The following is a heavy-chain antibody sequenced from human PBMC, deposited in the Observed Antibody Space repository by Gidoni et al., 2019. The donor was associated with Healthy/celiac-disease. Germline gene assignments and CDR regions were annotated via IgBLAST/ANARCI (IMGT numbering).Heavy chain of an antibody. V-gene: IGHV3-30-3*01. CDR1: GFTFSSYA. J-gene: IGHJ4*02. CDR2: ISYDGSNK. Sequence: QVQLVESGGGVVQPGRSLRLSCAASGFTFSSYAMHWVRQAPGKGLEWVAVISYDGSNKYYADSVKGRFTISRDNSKNTLYLQMNSLRAEDTAVYYCARDLVRFLEGSSPDYWGQGTLVTVSS. CDR3: ARDLVRFLEGSSPDY. D-gene: IGHD3-3*01.